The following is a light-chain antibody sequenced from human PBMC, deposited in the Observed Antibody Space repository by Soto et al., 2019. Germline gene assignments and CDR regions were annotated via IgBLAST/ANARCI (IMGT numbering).Light chain of an antibody. CDR3: QTWGTGTVV. CDR1: SGHSSYP. CDR2: LNSDGSH. J-gene: IGLJ2*01. Sequence: LVLTQSPSASASLGASVKLTCTLSSGHSSYPIAWHQQQPEKGPRYLMKLNSDGSHTKGDGIPDRFSGSSSGAERYLTISSLQSEDEADYYCQTWGTGTVVFGGGTKLTVL. V-gene: IGLV4-69*01.